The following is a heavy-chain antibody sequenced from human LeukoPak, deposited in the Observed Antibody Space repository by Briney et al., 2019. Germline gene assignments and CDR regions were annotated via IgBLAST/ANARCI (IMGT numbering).Heavy chain of an antibody. D-gene: IGHD6-19*01. CDR3: AREKQWLVQGYYFDY. J-gene: IGHJ4*02. Sequence: GGSLRLSCAASGFTFSDYYMNWIRQAPGKGLEWVSYITSDSTIYYGDSVKGRFTISRDNAKNTLYLQMNSLRAEDTAVYYCAREKQWLVQGYYFDYWGQGTLVTVSS. V-gene: IGHV3-69-1*01. CDR2: ITSDSTI. CDR1: GFTFSDYY.